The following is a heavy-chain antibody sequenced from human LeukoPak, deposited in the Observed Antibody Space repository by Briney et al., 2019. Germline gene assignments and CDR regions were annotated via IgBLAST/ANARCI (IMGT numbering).Heavy chain of an antibody. CDR1: GGSFSGYY. V-gene: IGHV4-34*01. D-gene: IGHD5-18*01. Sequence: SETLSLTCAVYGGSFSGYYWSWIRQPPGKGLEWIGEINHSGSTNYNPSLKSRVTISVDTSKNQFSLKLSSVTAADTAVYYCARFEYSYGYYYFDYWGQGTLVTVSS. CDR2: INHSGST. J-gene: IGHJ4*02. CDR3: ARFEYSYGYYYFDY.